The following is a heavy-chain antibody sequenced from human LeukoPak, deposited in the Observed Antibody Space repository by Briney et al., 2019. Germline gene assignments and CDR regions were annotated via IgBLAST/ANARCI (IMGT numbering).Heavy chain of an antibody. D-gene: IGHD6-19*01. V-gene: IGHV3-7*05. Sequence: GGSLRLSCAASQFTFSNYRMSWVRQAPGKGLEWVANIKHEGSEKYYLDSVKGRFTISRGNAMNSLYQQINSLRAEDTAVYYCARDQRQWLVLDCWGQGTLVTVSS. CDR3: ARDQRQWLVLDC. CDR1: QFTFSNYR. J-gene: IGHJ4*02. CDR2: IKHEGSEK.